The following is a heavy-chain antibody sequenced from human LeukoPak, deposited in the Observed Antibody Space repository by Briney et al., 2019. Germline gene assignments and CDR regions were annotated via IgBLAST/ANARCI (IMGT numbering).Heavy chain of an antibody. J-gene: IGHJ5*02. CDR3: ARGQNAWFDP. V-gene: IGHV4-59*01. CDR1: GGSISSYY. Sequence: SETLSLTCTVSGGSISSYYWSWLRQPPGKGLEWIGYILYSGSTNYNPSLKSRVTISIDTSKNQFSLKLTSVTAADTAVYYCARGQNAWFDPWGQGTLVTVSS. CDR2: ILYSGST.